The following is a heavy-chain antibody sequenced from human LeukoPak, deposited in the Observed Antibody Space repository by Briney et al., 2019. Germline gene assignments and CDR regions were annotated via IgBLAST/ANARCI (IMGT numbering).Heavy chain of an antibody. CDR3: AHNGLYH. V-gene: IGHV2-5*01. J-gene: IGHJ5*02. D-gene: IGHD2-2*03. Sequence: SGPTLVQPTQPLRLPCTFSGFSLSTSGVGVAWMRQSPGESPEWLAVTYWNDDQRYSPSLKSRLTITKDTSKNQVVLTMTNMDPADTATYHCAHNGLYHWGQGTLVTVSS. CDR1: GFSLSTSGVG. CDR2: TYWNDDQ.